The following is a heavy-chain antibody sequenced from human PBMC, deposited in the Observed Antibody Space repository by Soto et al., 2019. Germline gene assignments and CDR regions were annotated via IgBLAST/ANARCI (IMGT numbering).Heavy chain of an antibody. CDR1: GFTFSGSA. CDR3: ARGVYDFWSGHPKGLDY. V-gene: IGHV3-73*02. J-gene: IGHJ4*02. Sequence: EVQLVESGGGLVQPGGSLKLSCAASGFTFSGSAMHWVRQASGKGLEWVGSIRNKANNYATAYAVSVKGRFTISRDDSRNTAYLQMNSLKTEDTAVYYCARGVYDFWSGHPKGLDYWGQGTVVTVSS. CDR2: IRNKANNYAT. D-gene: IGHD3-3*01.